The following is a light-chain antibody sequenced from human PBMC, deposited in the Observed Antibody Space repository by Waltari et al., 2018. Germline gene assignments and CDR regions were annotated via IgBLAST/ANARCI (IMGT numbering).Light chain of an antibody. J-gene: IGLJ1*01. Sequence: QSALTQPAPVSGSPGQSITLSRTGTSRDVGHYTHVPWYQQPPGKAPKLMIYGVNNRPSGISNRFSGSKSGNTASLTISGLQAEDEADYYCSSYTSSGTYVFGVGTKVTVL. CDR1: SRDVGHYTH. V-gene: IGLV2-14*01. CDR2: GVN. CDR3: SSYTSSGTYV.